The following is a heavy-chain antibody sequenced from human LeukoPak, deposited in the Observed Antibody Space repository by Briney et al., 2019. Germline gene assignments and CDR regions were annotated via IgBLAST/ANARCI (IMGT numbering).Heavy chain of an antibody. D-gene: IGHD4-17*01. CDR3: ARASSPNYGDYVYYYYYYMDV. J-gene: IGHJ6*03. CDR1: GGSFSGYY. Sequence: SETLSLTCDVYGGSFSGYYWSWIRQPPGKGLEWIGEINHSGSTNYNPSLKSRVTISVDTSKNQFSLKLSSVTAADTAVYYCARASSPNYGDYVYYYYYYMDVWGKGTTVTVSS. CDR2: INHSGST. V-gene: IGHV4-34*01.